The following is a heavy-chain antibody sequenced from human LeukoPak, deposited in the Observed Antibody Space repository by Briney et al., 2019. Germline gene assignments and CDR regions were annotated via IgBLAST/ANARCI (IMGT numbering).Heavy chain of an antibody. CDR1: GGSFSGYY. J-gene: IGHJ4*02. CDR2: INHSGST. D-gene: IGHD2-2*01. CDR3: ARALAEQNIVVVPAASEGLYYFDY. V-gene: IGHV4-34*01. Sequence: SETLSLTCAVYGGSFSGYYWSWIRQPPGKGLEWIGEINHSGSTNYNPSLKSRLTISVDTSKNQFSLKLSSVTAADTAVYYCARALAEQNIVVVPAASEGLYYFDYWGQGTLVTVSS.